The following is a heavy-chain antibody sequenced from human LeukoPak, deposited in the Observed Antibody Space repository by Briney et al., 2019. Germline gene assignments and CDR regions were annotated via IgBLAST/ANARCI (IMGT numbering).Heavy chain of an antibody. Sequence: SETLSLTCAVYGGSFSGYYWSWIRQPPGKGLEWIGEINHSGSTNYNPSLKSRVTISVDTSKNQFSLMPSSVTAADTAVYYCARGGRIVVVPGAIGGWFDPWGQGTLVTVSS. V-gene: IGHV4-34*01. D-gene: IGHD2-2*02. CDR3: ARGGRIVVVPGAIGGWFDP. CDR1: GGSFSGYY. J-gene: IGHJ5*02. CDR2: INHSGST.